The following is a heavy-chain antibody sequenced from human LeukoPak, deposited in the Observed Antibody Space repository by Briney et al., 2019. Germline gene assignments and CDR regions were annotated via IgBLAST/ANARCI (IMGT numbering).Heavy chain of an antibody. CDR2: ISSGSTDI. D-gene: IGHD6-19*01. J-gene: IGHJ6*03. CDR1: GFTFSSYC. CDR3: ARYAVGGATDFGF. Sequence: GGSLRLSCAASGFTFSSYCMYWVRQAPAKGLEWVSSISSGSTDIYYADSVMGRFTISRANAKNTLYLQMNSLRTEEAAIYCAARYAVGGATDFGFWGKVTIVSV. V-gene: IGHV3-21*01.